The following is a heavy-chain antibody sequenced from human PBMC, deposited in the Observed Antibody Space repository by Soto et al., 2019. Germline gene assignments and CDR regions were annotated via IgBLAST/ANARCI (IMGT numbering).Heavy chain of an antibody. CDR1: GESISSGGYY. CDR3: ARASSSSSAVDY. J-gene: IGHJ4*02. D-gene: IGHD6-6*01. V-gene: IGHV4-31*03. CDR2: IYDSGSA. Sequence: QVQLQESGPGLVKPSQTLSLTCSVSGESISSGGYYWSWIRQHPGKGLGWIGYIYDSGSAYYNPSLKSRVIISIDTSKNQFTMKLSSVTAADTAVYYCARASSSSSAVDYWGQGTLITVSS.